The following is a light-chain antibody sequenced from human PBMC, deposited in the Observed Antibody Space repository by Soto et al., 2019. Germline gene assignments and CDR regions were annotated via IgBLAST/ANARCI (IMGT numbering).Light chain of an antibody. Sequence: QSVLTQPPSVSGAPGQRVTISCTGSSSNIGAGYPVHWYQQLPGAAPKLLVAGNRPSGVPDRFSVSKSGASASLAITGLQAEDEADYYCQSYDSSLSRRWVFGGGTKLTVL. V-gene: IGLV1-40*01. CDR3: QSYDSSLSRRWV. J-gene: IGLJ3*02. CDR1: SSNIGAGYP. CDR2: G.